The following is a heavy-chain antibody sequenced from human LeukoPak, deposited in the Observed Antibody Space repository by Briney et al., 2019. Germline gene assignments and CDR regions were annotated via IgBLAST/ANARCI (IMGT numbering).Heavy chain of an antibody. Sequence: KPSETLSLTCTVSGGSISSSYWSWIRQPPGKGLEWIGYISYNGSPDYSPSLKSRVTISVDTSKNQFSLKLSSVTAADTAVYYCARRIRDTMVRGVINYYYYYMDVWGKGTTVTVSS. V-gene: IGHV4-59*08. CDR1: GGSISSSY. CDR3: ARRIRDTMVRGVINYYYYYMDV. D-gene: IGHD3-10*01. J-gene: IGHJ6*03. CDR2: ISYNGSP.